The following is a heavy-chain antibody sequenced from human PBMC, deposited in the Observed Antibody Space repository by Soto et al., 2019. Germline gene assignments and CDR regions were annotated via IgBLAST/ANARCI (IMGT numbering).Heavy chain of an antibody. Sequence: GASVKVSCKASGYTFTNYDINWVRQATGQGLEWMGWMNPNSGNTGYAQKFQGRVTMTRDTSMSTAYMELSSLRSEDTAVYYCARFMVRGIIGPWGQGTEVTVSS. CDR3: ARFMVRGIIGP. J-gene: IGHJ5*02. D-gene: IGHD3-10*01. V-gene: IGHV1-8*01. CDR2: MNPNSGNT. CDR1: GYTFTNYD.